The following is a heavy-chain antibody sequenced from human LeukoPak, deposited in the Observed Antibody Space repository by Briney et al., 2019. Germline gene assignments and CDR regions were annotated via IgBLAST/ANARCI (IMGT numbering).Heavy chain of an antibody. V-gene: IGHV4-31*03. CDR2: IYYSGTT. Sequence: SQTLSLTCTVSGGSISSGGYSWSWIRQHPGKGLEWIGYIYYSGTTYYNPSLRSRVTISVDTSKNQFSLRLSSVTAADTAVYYCARAGNGILTGYFQNWYFDLWGRGTLVTVSS. D-gene: IGHD3-9*01. CDR3: ARAGNGILTGYFQNWYFDL. J-gene: IGHJ2*01. CDR1: GGSISSGGYS.